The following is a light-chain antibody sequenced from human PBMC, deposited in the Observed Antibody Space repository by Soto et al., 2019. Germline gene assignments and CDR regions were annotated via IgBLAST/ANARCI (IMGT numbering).Light chain of an antibody. Sequence: QLVLTQPPSASGTPGQRVSISCSGSRSNIGTNTVNWYQQFPGAAPKLLIFSSYLRLSGVPDRFSGSRSGASASLAISGLQSEDEADYYCAVWDDSLNGYVFGSGTKVTVL. CDR2: SSY. J-gene: IGLJ1*01. CDR3: AVWDDSLNGYV. CDR1: RSNIGTNT. V-gene: IGLV1-44*01.